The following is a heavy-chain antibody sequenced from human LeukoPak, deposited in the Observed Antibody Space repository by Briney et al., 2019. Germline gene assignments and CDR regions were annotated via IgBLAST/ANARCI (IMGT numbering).Heavy chain of an antibody. D-gene: IGHD6-13*01. V-gene: IGHV3-33*01. CDR1: GFTFSSYG. CDR3: ARSDGIATAGPFDY. J-gene: IGHJ4*02. CDR2: LWYDGRTK. Sequence: GGSLRLSCAASGFTFSSYGMHWVRQAPGKGLEWVAVLWYDGRTKYYAESVKGRFTISRDNSKNTLYLQMNSLRAEDTAVYYCARSDGIATAGPFDYWGQGALVTVS.